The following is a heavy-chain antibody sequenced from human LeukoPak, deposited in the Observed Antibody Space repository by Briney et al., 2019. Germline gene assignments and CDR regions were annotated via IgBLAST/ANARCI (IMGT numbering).Heavy chain of an antibody. D-gene: IGHD2-2*01. CDR2: ISRSGSTI. Sequence: GGSLRLSCAASGFTFSDYYMSWIRQAPGKGPEWVSYISRSGSTIYYADSVKGRFTISRDNAKNSLYLQMNSLRAEDTAVYYCARAISLPVARDRYYFDYWGQGTLVTVSS. J-gene: IGHJ4*02. CDR3: ARAISLPVARDRYYFDY. V-gene: IGHV3-11*04. CDR1: GFTFSDYY.